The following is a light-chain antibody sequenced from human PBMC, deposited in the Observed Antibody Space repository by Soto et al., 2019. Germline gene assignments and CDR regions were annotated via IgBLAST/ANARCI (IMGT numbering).Light chain of an antibody. Sequence: DIQMPQSPSTLSASVGDRVTITCRASQSISSWLAWYQQKPGKAPKLLIYDASSLASGVPSRFSGSGSGTEFTLTISSLQPDDFATYYCQQYNSYSKTFGQGTKVEIK. CDR2: DAS. J-gene: IGKJ1*01. CDR1: QSISSW. V-gene: IGKV1-5*01. CDR3: QQYNSYSKT.